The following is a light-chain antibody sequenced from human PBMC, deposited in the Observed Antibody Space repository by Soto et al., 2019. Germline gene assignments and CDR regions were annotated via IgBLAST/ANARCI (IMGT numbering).Light chain of an antibody. V-gene: IGKV1-8*01. J-gene: IGKJ1*01. CDR1: QDVCRY. CDR3: KHSKNYPWT. CDR2: GAS. Sequence: AIRMTQSPSSLSASAGDRVAIACRASQDVCRYLAWYQQKPGQAPKLLIYGASTWQSGVPSRFSGGGSGTDFTLTISWLQSEDFATYYCKHSKNYPWTFGQGTKVEIK.